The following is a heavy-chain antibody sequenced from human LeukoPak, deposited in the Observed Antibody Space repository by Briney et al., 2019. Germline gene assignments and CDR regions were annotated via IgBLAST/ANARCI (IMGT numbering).Heavy chain of an antibody. D-gene: IGHD2-21*02. CDR2: INPNSGGT. CDR1: GYTFTGYY. Sequence: ASVKVSCKASGYTFTGYYMHWVRQAPGQGLEWMGWINPNSGGTNYAQKFQGRVTMTRDTSISTAYMELSRLRSDDTAVYYCASLSRVTDGLDAFDIWGQGTMVTVSS. CDR3: ASLSRVTDGLDAFDI. J-gene: IGHJ3*02. V-gene: IGHV1-2*02.